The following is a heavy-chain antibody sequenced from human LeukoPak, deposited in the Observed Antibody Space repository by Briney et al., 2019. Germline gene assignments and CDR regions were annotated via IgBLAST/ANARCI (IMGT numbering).Heavy chain of an antibody. V-gene: IGHV3-13*01. CDR3: ATMIVVVTLDY. CDR1: GFTFSSYD. D-gene: IGHD3-22*01. CDR2: IGTAGDT. Sequence: PGGSLRLSCAASGFTFSSYDMHWVRQATGKGLEWVSAIGTAGDTYYPGSVKGRFTISRENAKNSLYLQMNSPRAEDAAVYYCATMIVVVTLDYWGQGTLVTVSS. J-gene: IGHJ4*02.